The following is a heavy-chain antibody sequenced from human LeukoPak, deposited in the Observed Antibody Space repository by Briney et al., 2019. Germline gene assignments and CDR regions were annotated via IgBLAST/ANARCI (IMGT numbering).Heavy chain of an antibody. J-gene: IGHJ4*02. V-gene: IGHV3-30*04. Sequence: GRSLRLSCAASGFTFSSYAMHWVRQAPGKGLEWVAVISYDGSNKYYADSVKGRFTISRDNSKNTLYLQMNSLRAEDTAVYYCAKDRIAYCGGDCQTFWYWGQGTLVTVSS. D-gene: IGHD2-21*02. CDR1: GFTFSSYA. CDR3: AKDRIAYCGGDCQTFWY. CDR2: ISYDGSNK.